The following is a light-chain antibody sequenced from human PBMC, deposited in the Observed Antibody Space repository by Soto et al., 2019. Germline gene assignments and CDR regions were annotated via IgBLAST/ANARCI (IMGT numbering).Light chain of an antibody. V-gene: IGKV3-20*01. CDR2: GAS. J-gene: IGKJ1*01. CDR3: QQYGTPGT. Sequence: EILLTQSPGTLSRSPGERATLSCRASQSVSNNYLAWYQQKPGHAPRLLIYGASNRATGIPDRLSGSASRTDFPLTISRMAPEDSAVYYCQQYGTPGTFGQGTKVDIK. CDR1: QSVSNNY.